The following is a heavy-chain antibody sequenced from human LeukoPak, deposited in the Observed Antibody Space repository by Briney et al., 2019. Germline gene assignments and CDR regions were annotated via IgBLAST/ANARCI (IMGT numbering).Heavy chain of an antibody. V-gene: IGHV1-2*02. CDR1: GYTFTDYY. J-gene: IGHJ4*02. CDR2: INPNSGGT. Sequence: ASVKVSCKASGYTFTDYYMHWVRQAPGQGLERMGWINPNSGGTNYAQKFQGRVTMTRDTSISTAYMELSSLRSDDTAMYSCARSYSGFGYALHDYWGQGTLFSVSS. D-gene: IGHD1-26*01. CDR3: ARSYSGFGYALHDY.